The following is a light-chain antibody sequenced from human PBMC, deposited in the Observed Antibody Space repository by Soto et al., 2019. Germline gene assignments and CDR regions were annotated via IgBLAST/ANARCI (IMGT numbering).Light chain of an antibody. J-gene: IGKJ5*01. CDR2: DAS. CDR1: QSVSSSY. CDR3: QQYGSSIT. Sequence: EIVLTQSPGTLSLSPGERATLSCRASQSVSSSYLAWYQQKPGLAPRLLIYDASSRATGIPDRFSGSGSGTDFTLTISRLEPEDFAVYYCQQYGSSITFGQGTRLEIK. V-gene: IGKV3D-20*01.